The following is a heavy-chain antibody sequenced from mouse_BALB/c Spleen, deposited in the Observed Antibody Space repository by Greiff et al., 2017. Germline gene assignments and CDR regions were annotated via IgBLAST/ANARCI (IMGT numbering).Heavy chain of an antibody. CDR3: ASRYYYGSSYSWYFDV. D-gene: IGHD1-1*01. V-gene: IGHV1-66*01. CDR1: GFTFSSSY. CDR2: IYAGTGGT. Sequence: VQVVESGAELVKPGASVKLSCKTSGFTFSSSYISWLKQKPGQSLEWIAWIYAGTGGTSYNQKFTGKAQLTVDTSSSTAYMQFSSLTTEDSAIYYCASRYYYGSSYSWYFDVWGAGTTVTVSS. J-gene: IGHJ1*01.